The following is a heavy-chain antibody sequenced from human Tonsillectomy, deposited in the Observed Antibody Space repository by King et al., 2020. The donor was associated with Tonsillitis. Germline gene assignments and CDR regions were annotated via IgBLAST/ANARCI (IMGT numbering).Heavy chain of an antibody. D-gene: IGHD5-12*01. J-gene: IGHJ6*02. CDR3: ARAEFAATSTPYYSGMDV. CDR1: GFSFSDYY. Sequence: VQLVESGGGLVKPGGSLRLSCAASGFSFSDYYMTWIRQAPGKGLEWVSYISSRSLYTNYADSVKGRFTISRDNAKNSLYLQMNSLRAEDTAVYYCARAEFAATSTPYYSGMDVWGQGTTVTVSS. CDR2: ISSRSLYT. V-gene: IGHV3-11*06.